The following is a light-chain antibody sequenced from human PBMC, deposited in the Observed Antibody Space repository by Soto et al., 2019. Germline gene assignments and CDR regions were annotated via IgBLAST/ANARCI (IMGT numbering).Light chain of an antibody. CDR3: QQYTSYPWT. CDR1: QSISSW. V-gene: IGKV1-5*01. CDR2: DAS. Sequence: DIQMTQSPSTLSASVGDRVTITCRASQSISSWLAWYQQKPGKAPKLLIYDASSLESGVPSRFSGSGSGTEFTLTISSLQPDDFATYYCQQYTSYPWTVGQGTKVDSK. J-gene: IGKJ1*01.